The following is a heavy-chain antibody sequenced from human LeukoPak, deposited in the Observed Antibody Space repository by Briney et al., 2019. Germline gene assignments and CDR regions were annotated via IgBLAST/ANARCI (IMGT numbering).Heavy chain of an antibody. Sequence: SETLSLTCTVSGNSFGDYYWSWIRQPAGKGLEWIGRIYTSGSTTYNPSLKSRVTMSVDTSKSQFSLNLMSVTAADTAVYYCARDIPVSGGNGAFDIWGQGTMVTVSS. J-gene: IGHJ3*02. CDR2: IYTSGST. CDR3: ARDIPVSGGNGAFDI. V-gene: IGHV4-4*07. D-gene: IGHD4-23*01. CDR1: GNSFGDYY.